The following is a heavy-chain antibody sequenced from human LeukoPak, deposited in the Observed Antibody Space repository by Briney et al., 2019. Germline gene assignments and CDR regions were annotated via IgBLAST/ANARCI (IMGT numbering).Heavy chain of an antibody. CDR3: AKGPYYYDSSGYSPPFDY. CDR2: IRYDGSNK. J-gene: IGHJ4*02. D-gene: IGHD3-22*01. CDR1: GFTFSSYW. Sequence: GGSLRLSCAASGFTFSSYWMHWVRQAPGKGLEWVAFIRYDGSNKYYADSVKGRFTISRDNSKNTLYLQMNSLRAEDTAVYYCAKGPYYYDSSGYSPPFDYWGQGTLVTVSS. V-gene: IGHV3-30*02.